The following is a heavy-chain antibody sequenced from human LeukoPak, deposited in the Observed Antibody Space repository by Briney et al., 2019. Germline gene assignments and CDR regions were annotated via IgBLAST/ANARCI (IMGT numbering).Heavy chain of an antibody. Sequence: PSETLSLTCTVSGGSISSGDYYWSWIRQPPGKGLEWIGYIYYSGSTYYNPSLKSRVTISVDTSKNQFSLKLSSVTAADTAVYYCARDAVGGPMVRGVIDYWGQGTLVTVSS. CDR2: IYYSGST. V-gene: IGHV4-30-4*01. CDR3: ARDAVGGPMVRGVIDY. J-gene: IGHJ4*02. CDR1: GGSISSGDYY. D-gene: IGHD3-10*01.